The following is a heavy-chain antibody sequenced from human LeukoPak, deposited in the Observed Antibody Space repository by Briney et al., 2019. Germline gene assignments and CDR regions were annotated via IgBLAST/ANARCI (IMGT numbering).Heavy chain of an antibody. CDR1: GFTFSSYA. CDR3: AKGSQQWLVWYDY. CDR2: ISDGGGST. J-gene: IGHJ4*02. D-gene: IGHD6-19*01. V-gene: IGHV3-23*01. Sequence: GGSLRLSCAASGFTFSSYAMSWVRQAPGKGLEWVSAISDGGGSTYYADSVKGRFTISRDNSKNTLHLQMNSLRAEDTAVYYCAKGSQQWLVWYDYWGQGTLVTVSS.